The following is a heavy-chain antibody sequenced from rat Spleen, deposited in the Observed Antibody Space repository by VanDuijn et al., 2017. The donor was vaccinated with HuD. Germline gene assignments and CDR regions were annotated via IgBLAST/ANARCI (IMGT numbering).Heavy chain of an antibody. D-gene: IGHD1-3*01. Sequence: EVQLQESGPGLVKPSQSLSLTCSVTGYSITSNYWGWIRKFPGNKLEWMGYINSAGSTNYNPSLKSRFPITRDTSKNQFFLQVNSVTTGDTATYYCAKTTVAFYYVMDAWGQGASVTVSS. J-gene: IGHJ4*01. CDR1: GYSITSNY. CDR2: INSAGST. CDR3: AKTTVAFYYVMDA. V-gene: IGHV3-3*01.